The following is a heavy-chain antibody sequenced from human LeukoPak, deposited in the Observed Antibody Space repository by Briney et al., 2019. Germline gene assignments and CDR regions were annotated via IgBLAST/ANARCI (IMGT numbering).Heavy chain of an antibody. CDR1: GFTFSSYG. CDR2: ISYDGSNK. Sequence: GGSLRLSCAASGFTFSSYGMHWVRQAPGKGLEWVAVISYDGSNKYYADSVKGRFTISRDNVKNSLYLQMNSLRAEDTAIYYCAREGTTTLYNWFDPWGQGTLVTVSS. J-gene: IGHJ5*02. V-gene: IGHV3-30*03. D-gene: IGHD4-11*01. CDR3: AREGTTTLYNWFDP.